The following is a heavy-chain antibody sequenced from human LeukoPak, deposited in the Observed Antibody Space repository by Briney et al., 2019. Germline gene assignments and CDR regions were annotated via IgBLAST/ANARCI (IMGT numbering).Heavy chain of an antibody. V-gene: IGHV3-23*01. CDR2: INGNGRAT. Sequence: GGSLRPSCAASGFTFRNYAMTWVRQAPGKGLDWVSSINGNGRATYYADSVRGRFTISRDNSKNTLYLQMNSLRAEDTAVFYCAKGGAYYDFIFDPWGQGTLVTVSS. J-gene: IGHJ5*02. D-gene: IGHD3-3*01. CDR3: AKGGAYYDFIFDP. CDR1: GFTFRNYA.